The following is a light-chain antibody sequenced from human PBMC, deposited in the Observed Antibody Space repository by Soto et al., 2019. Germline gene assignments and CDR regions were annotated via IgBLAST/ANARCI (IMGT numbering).Light chain of an antibody. CDR3: QQWRKRPDIT. CDR1: QSVNNY. CDR2: DAS. Sequence: EIVLTQSPATLSLSPGERATLSCRASQSVNNYLAWYQQKPGQAPRLLIYDASNRATGIPARFSGSGSGTDFTPLISSLEPAEFAIYYCQQWRKRPDITFGPGAKVDI. V-gene: IGKV3-11*01. J-gene: IGKJ3*01.